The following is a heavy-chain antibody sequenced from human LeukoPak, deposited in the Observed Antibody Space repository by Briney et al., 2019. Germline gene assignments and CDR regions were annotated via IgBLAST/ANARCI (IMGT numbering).Heavy chain of an antibody. V-gene: IGHV4-39*01. Sequence: PSETLSLTCTVSGGSISSSSYYWGWIRQPPGKGLEWIGSIYYSGSTYNNPSLKSRVTISVDTSKNQFSLKLSSVTAADTAVYYCARHECYYDSSGCNWFDPWGQGTLVTVSS. CDR3: ARHECYYDSSGCNWFDP. CDR1: GGSISSSSYY. D-gene: IGHD3-22*01. CDR2: IYYSGST. J-gene: IGHJ5*02.